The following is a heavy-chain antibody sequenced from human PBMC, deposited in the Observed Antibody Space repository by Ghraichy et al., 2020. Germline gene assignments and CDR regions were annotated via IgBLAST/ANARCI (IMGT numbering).Heavy chain of an antibody. CDR3: ARDILPDILTGYLNY. CDR2: ISYDGTNK. V-gene: IGHV3-33*05. Sequence: GGSLRLSCTASGFTHNNYGMHWVRQAPGKGLEWVAVISYDGTNKYYADSVNGRFTISRDSLLHLQMNSLRAEDTAVYYCARDILPDILTGYLNYWGQGTLVTVSS. D-gene: IGHD3-9*01. CDR1: GFTHNNYG. J-gene: IGHJ4*02.